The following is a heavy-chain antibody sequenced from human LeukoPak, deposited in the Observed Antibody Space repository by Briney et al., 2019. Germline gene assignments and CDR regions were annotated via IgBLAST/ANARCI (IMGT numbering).Heavy chain of an antibody. CDR1: GYTFTSYG. Sequence: GASVKVSCKASGYTFTSYGISWVRQAPGQGLEWMGWISAYNGNTNYAQKLQGSVTMTTDTSTSTAYMELRSLRSDDTAVYYCARDTSRISKLIQLWLIDYWGQGTLVTVSS. CDR2: ISAYNGNT. CDR3: ARDTSRISKLIQLWLIDY. V-gene: IGHV1-18*01. D-gene: IGHD5-18*01. J-gene: IGHJ4*02.